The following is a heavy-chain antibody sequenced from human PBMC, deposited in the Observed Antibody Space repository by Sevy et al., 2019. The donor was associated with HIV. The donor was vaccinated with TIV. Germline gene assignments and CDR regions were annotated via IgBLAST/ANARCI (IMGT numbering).Heavy chain of an antibody. Sequence: ASVKVSCKASGYTFTGYYMHSVRQAPGQGLEWMGWINPNSGGTNYAQKFQGWVTMTRDTSISTAYMELSRLRSDDTAVYYCARGYSSSWYLTYYYGMDVWGQGTTVTVSS. CDR1: GYTFTGYY. J-gene: IGHJ6*02. CDR3: ARGYSSSWYLTYYYGMDV. CDR2: INPNSGGT. V-gene: IGHV1-2*04. D-gene: IGHD6-13*01.